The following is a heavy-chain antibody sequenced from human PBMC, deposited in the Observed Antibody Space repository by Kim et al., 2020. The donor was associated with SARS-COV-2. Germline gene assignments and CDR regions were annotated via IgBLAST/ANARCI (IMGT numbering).Heavy chain of an antibody. CDR3: AKDLGYYHDSSGYFDY. V-gene: IGHV3-30*18. CDR2: ISYDGSNQ. Sequence: GGSLRLSCAASGFTFNSYDMHWVRQAPGKGLEWVAVISYDGSNQYYADSVRGRFTISRDNSKNTLYLQMNSLKAEDTAVYYCAKDLGYYHDSSGYFDYWG. D-gene: IGHD3-22*01. CDR1: GFTFNSYD. J-gene: IGHJ4*01.